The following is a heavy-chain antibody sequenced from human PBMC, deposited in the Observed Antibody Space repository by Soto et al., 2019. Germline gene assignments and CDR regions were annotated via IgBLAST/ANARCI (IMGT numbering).Heavy chain of an antibody. Sequence: ASVKVSCKASGYTFNNYDIHWVRQAPGHGLEWMGWMNPNSGNTGYAQNFRGRVTMTQNTAIGTAYMELSSLRSEDTAVYYCARDSPRPYDFWSGYHLDWRPYYFDYWGQGTLVTVSS. CDR1: GYTFNNYD. V-gene: IGHV1-8*02. J-gene: IGHJ4*02. CDR2: MNPNSGNT. CDR3: ARDSPRPYDFWSGYHLDWRPYYFDY. D-gene: IGHD3-3*01.